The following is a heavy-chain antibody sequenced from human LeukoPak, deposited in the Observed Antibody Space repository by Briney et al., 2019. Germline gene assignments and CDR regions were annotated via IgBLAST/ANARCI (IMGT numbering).Heavy chain of an antibody. J-gene: IGHJ4*02. CDR3: ARQGLPGYYDSSGSIDY. CDR2: IYPGDSDT. V-gene: IGHV5-51*01. D-gene: IGHD3-22*01. CDR1: GYSFTSYW. Sequence: GESLKISRKGSGYSFTSYWIGWVRQMPGKGLEWMGIIYPGDSDTRYSPSFQGQVTISADKSISTAYLQWSSLKASDTAMYYCARQGLPGYYDSSGSIDYWGQGTLVTVSS.